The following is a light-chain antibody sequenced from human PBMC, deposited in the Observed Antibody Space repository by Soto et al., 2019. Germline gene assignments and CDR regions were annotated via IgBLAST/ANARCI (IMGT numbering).Light chain of an antibody. V-gene: IGLV1-40*01. Sequence: QSVLTQPPSVSGAPGQRVTISCTGSSSNIGAGYDVHWYQQLPGTAPKLLIYDNSNRPSGVPDRFSGSKSGTSASLAITGLQAEDEADYDCQTYDTSLSGSWVFGTGTQLTVL. CDR1: SSNIGAGYD. CDR2: DNS. CDR3: QTYDTSLSGSWV. J-gene: IGLJ1*01.